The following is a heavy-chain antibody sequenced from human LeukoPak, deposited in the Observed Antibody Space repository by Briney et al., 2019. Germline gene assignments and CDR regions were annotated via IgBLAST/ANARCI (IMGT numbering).Heavy chain of an antibody. Sequence: PSETLSLTCTVSGVSITSSSYYWGWIRQPPGKGLEWIGSIYYSGTTYYNPSLKSRVTISVDTSKNQFSLKLTSVTAADTAVYYCARSVASGKYFFDDWGQGTLVTVSS. CDR1: GVSITSSSYY. CDR3: ARSVASGKYFFDD. V-gene: IGHV4-39*01. D-gene: IGHD5-12*01. J-gene: IGHJ4*02. CDR2: IYYSGTT.